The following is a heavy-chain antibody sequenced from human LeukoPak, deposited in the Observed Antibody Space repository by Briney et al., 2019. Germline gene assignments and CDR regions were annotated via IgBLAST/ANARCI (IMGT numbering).Heavy chain of an antibody. D-gene: IGHD3-10*01. CDR3: ARGRYYYGSGTNGYLDY. CDR2: INHSGST. V-gene: IGHV4-34*01. J-gene: IGHJ4*02. CDR1: GGSFSGYY. Sequence: SETLSLTCAVYGGSFSGYYWSWIRQPPGKGLEWIGEINHSGSTNYNPSLKSRVTISVDTSKNQFSLKLSTVTAADTAVYYCARGRYYYGSGTNGYLDYWGQGTLVTVSS.